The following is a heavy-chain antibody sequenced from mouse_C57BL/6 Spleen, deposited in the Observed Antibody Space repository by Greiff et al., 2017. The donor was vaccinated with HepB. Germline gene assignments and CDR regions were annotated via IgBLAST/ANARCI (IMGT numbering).Heavy chain of an antibody. V-gene: IGHV1-31*01. CDR1: GYSFTGYY. Sequence: VQLKHSGPELVKPGASVKISCKASGYSFTGYYMHWVKQSHGNILDWIGYIYPYNGVSSYNQKFKGKGTLTVDKSSSTAYMELRGLTSEDSAVYYCARYYDYDDPYAMDHWGQGTSVTVTS. J-gene: IGHJ4*01. D-gene: IGHD2-4*01. CDR2: IYPYNGVS. CDR3: ARYYDYDDPYAMDH.